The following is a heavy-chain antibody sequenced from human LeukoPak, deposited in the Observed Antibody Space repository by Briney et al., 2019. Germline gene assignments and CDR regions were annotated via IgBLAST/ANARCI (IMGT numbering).Heavy chain of an antibody. V-gene: IGHV3-11*01. CDR3: ARDLRYCSGGSCYYYGMDV. Sequence: PGGSLRLSCAASGFTFSDYYMSWIRQAPGKGLEWVSYISSSGSTIYYADSVKGRFTISRDNAKNSLYLQMNSLRAEDTAVYYCARDLRYCSGGSCYYYGMDVWGQGTTVTVSS. D-gene: IGHD2-15*01. J-gene: IGHJ6*02. CDR1: GFTFSDYY. CDR2: ISSSGSTI.